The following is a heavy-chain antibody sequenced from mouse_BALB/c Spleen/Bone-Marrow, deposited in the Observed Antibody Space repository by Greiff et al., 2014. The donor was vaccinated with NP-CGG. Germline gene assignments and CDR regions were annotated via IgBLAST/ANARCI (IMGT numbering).Heavy chain of an antibody. CDR2: IVPANGNT. CDR3: ASYDYGYYFDY. D-gene: IGHD2-4*01. V-gene: IGHV14-3*02. J-gene: IGHJ2*01. CDR1: GLNIKDTY. Sequence: EVKLEESGAELVKPGASVKLSCTTSGLNIKDTYMHWVKLRPEQGLEWIGRIVPANGNTKYAPKFQGKATITADTSSNTAYLQLSSLTSEDTAVYFCASYDYGYYFDYWGQGTTLTVSS.